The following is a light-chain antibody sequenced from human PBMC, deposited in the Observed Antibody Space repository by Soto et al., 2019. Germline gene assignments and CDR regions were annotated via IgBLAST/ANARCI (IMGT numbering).Light chain of an antibody. CDR2: GNS. V-gene: IGLV1-40*01. J-gene: IGLJ1*01. CDR3: QSYDSSLSGPYYV. Sequence: QSVPTQPPSVSGAPGQRVTISCTGSSSNIGAGYDVHWYQQLPGTAPKLLIYGNSNRPSGVPDRFSGSKSGTSASLAITGLQAEDEADYYCQSYDSSLSGPYYVFGTGTKLTVL. CDR1: SSNIGAGYD.